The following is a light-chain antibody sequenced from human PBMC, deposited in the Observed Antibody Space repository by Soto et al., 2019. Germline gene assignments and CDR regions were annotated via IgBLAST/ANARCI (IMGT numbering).Light chain of an antibody. Sequence: QSVLTQPPSVSGAPGQRVTISCTGSQSSRRNNSVSWYQQLPGAAPKLLIYDDNNRPSGIPDRFSGSKSGTSATLGITGLQTGDEADYYCGTWDTSLPTCVFGPGTKVTVL. CDR2: DDN. CDR1: QSSRRNNS. CDR3: GTWDTSLPTCV. J-gene: IGLJ1*01. V-gene: IGLV1-51*01.